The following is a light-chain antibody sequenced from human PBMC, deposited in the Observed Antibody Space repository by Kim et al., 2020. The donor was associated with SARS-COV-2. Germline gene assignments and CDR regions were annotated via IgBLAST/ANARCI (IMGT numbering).Light chain of an antibody. J-gene: IGKJ4*01. Sequence: ASIGDRVTITCRASQGISSWLAWYQRKPGKAPKLLIYAASNLQSGVPSRFSGSGSGTDFTLTISSLQPEDFATYSCQQGNTFPLNFGGGTKVEIK. CDR2: AAS. CDR1: QGISSW. V-gene: IGKV1-12*01. CDR3: QQGNTFPLN.